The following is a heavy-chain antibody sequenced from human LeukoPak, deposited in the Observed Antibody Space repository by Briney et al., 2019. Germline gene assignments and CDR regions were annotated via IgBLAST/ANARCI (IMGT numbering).Heavy chain of an antibody. CDR3: AKEGVLSYYFDY. V-gene: IGHV3-30*18. D-gene: IGHD2-8*01. Sequence: GGSLRLSCAASGFTFSSYGMHWVRQAPGKGLEWVAVISYDGSNKYYADSVTGRFTISRDNSKNTLYLQMNGLRAEDTAVYCCAKEGVLSYYFDYWGQGTLVTVSS. CDR2: ISYDGSNK. J-gene: IGHJ4*02. CDR1: GFTFSSYG.